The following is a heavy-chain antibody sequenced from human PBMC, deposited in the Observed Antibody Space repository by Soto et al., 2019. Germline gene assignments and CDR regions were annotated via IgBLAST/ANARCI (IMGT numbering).Heavy chain of an antibody. D-gene: IGHD3-22*01. CDR2: IIPIFGTT. Sequence: QVHIMQSGAEVKKPGSSVKVSCKASGGTFGSDAITWVRQAPGQGLEWVGRIIPIFGTTNYAQNLQGRVTISADKSTLTSYIELHSLTSDDTALYYCARDRTDSGYYTNWLDPWGQGTQVTVSS. J-gene: IGHJ5*02. CDR1: GGTFGSDA. CDR3: ARDRTDSGYYTNWLDP. V-gene: IGHV1-69*06.